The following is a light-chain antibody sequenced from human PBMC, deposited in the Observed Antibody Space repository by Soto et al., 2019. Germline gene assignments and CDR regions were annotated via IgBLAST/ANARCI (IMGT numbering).Light chain of an antibody. CDR1: QSVSTY. CDR2: DAS. CDR3: QLYGTSPKP. Sequence: EVVLTQSPATLSLSPGERATLSCRASQSVSTYLAWYQQKPGQAPRLLIYDASNRATGIPARFSGSGSATDFTLTISSLEPEDFAVYYCQLYGTSPKPFGQGNKVDIK. J-gene: IGKJ1*01. V-gene: IGKV3-11*01.